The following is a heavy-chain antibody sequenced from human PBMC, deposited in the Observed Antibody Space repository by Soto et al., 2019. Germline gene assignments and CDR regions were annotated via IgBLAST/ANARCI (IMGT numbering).Heavy chain of an antibody. V-gene: IGHV4-31*03. Sequence: LSLTCSVSGDSISSSGFFWSWIRQQPGKALEWIGYIHYTGSTSYNPSLKSRLAISLDASKNQFSLSLSSVTSADTAVYYCARDHRSLGDYYGIDVWGQGTTVTVSS. D-gene: IGHD3-10*01. J-gene: IGHJ6*02. CDR3: ARDHRSLGDYYGIDV. CDR1: GDSISSSGFF. CDR2: IHYTGST.